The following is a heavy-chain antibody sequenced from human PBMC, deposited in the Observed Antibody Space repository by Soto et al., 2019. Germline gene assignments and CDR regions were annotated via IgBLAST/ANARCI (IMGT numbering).Heavy chain of an antibody. CDR1: GYTFTSYG. J-gene: IGHJ4*02. Sequence: ASVKVSCKASGYTFTSYGISWVRQAPGQRPEWKGWISAYNGNTKYAQRLQGRVTMTTDTSTSTAYMELRSLRSDDTAVYYCANSMDNQGQLDYWGQGTLVTVSS. CDR2: ISAYNGNT. D-gene: IGHD1-1*01. V-gene: IGHV1-18*01. CDR3: ANSMDNQGQLDY.